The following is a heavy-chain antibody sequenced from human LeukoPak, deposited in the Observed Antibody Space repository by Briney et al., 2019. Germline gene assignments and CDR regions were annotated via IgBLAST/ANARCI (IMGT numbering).Heavy chain of an antibody. V-gene: IGHV3-7*01. CDR3: ARDFFGSARFYRSDPFDY. J-gene: IGHJ4*02. CDR2: IKQDGSEK. CDR1: GFTFSNYW. D-gene: IGHD3-10*01. Sequence: GGSLRLSCEASGFTFSNYWMSWVRQAPGKGLEWVANIKQDGSEKYYVDSVEGRFTISRDNAKNSLYLQMNSLRAEDTAVYYCARDFFGSARFYRSDPFDYWGQGTLVSVSS.